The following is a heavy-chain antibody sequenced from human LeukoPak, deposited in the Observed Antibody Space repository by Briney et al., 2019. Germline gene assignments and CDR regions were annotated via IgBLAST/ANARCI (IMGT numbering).Heavy chain of an antibody. CDR3: AASLVVPCYYYYMDV. CDR1: GFTFSDYW. J-gene: IGHJ6*03. V-gene: IGHV3-7*01. Sequence: PGGSLRLSCVASGFTFSDYWMTWVRQASGKGLEWVANIKQDGSEKYYVDSVKGRFTISRDNAKNSLYLQMNTLRAEDTAVYYCAASLVVPCYYYYMDVWGKGTTVTVSS. CDR2: IKQDGSEK. D-gene: IGHD3-22*01.